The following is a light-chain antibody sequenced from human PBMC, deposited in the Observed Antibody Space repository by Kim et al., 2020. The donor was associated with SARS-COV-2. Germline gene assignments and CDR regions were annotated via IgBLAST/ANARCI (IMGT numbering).Light chain of an antibody. CDR1: SGHSSYA. Sequence: ASVKLTCPLSSGHSSYAIAWHQQQPEKGPRYLMKLNGDGSHSKGDGIPDRFSGSSSGAERYLTISSLQSEDEADYYCQTWGTGIPVFGGGTQLTVL. V-gene: IGLV4-69*01. J-gene: IGLJ3*02. CDR3: QTWGTGIPV. CDR2: LNGDGSH.